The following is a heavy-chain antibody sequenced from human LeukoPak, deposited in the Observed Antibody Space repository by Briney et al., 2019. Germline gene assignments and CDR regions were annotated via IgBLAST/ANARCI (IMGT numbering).Heavy chain of an antibody. CDR1: GYTFTNYY. V-gene: IGHV1-46*01. CDR2: INPTGGDT. CDR3: ARGLCSGGSCYLHDY. Sequence: ASVKVSCKASGYTFTNYYMHWVRQAPGQGLEWMGIINPTGGDTIYPQKFQGRVTMTRDMSTSTVYMELSNMRSEDTAVYYCARGLCSGGSCYLHDYWGQGTLVTVSS. J-gene: IGHJ4*02. D-gene: IGHD2-15*01.